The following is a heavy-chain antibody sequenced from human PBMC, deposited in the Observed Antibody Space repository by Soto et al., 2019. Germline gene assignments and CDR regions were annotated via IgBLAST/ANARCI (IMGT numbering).Heavy chain of an antibody. Sequence: TSETLSLTCAVSGGSISRSNWWSWVRQPPGKGLEWIGEIYHSGSTNYNPSLKSRVTISVDKSKNQFSLKLSSVTAADTAVYYCARDRIAVAGTNFVLGAFDIWGQGTMVTVSS. V-gene: IGHV4-4*02. J-gene: IGHJ3*02. CDR3: ARDRIAVAGTNFVLGAFDI. D-gene: IGHD6-19*01. CDR1: GGSISRSNW. CDR2: IYHSGST.